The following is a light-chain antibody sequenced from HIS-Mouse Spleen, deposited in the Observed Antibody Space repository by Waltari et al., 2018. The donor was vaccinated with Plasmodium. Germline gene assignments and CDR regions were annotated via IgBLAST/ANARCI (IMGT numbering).Light chain of an antibody. CDR1: QSVSSN. CDR3: QQYNNWPPYT. CDR2: GAS. J-gene: IGKJ2*01. V-gene: IGKV3-15*01. Sequence: EIVMTQSPATLSVSPGERATLSCRASQSVSSNLAWYQQQPGQAPTLLIYGASTRATGIPARFSGSGSGTEFTLTISSMQSEDFAVYYCQQYNNWPPYTFGQGTKLEIK.